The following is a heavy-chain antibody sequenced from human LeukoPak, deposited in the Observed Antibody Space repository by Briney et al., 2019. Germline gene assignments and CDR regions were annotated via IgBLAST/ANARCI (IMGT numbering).Heavy chain of an antibody. CDR2: TNPSTGGT. CDR3: ARGGAFCSITTCHEFDH. CDR1: GYTFTGSY. V-gene: IGHV1-2*02. J-gene: IGHJ4*02. D-gene: IGHD2-2*01. Sequence: ASVKVSCKTSGYTFTGSYLHWVRQVPGQGHEWMGWTNPSTGGTKSAQQFEGRVTMTRDTSNTTGYLELRSLRLDDTATYYCARGGAFCSITTCHEFDHWGQGTLVIVSS.